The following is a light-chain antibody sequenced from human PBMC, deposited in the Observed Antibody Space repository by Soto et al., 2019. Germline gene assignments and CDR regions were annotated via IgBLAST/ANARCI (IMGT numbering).Light chain of an antibody. V-gene: IGLV2-11*01. Sequence: QSALTQPRSVSGSPGQSVTISCTGTSSDVGGYNYVSWYQQHPGKAPKLMIYDVTKRPSGVPDRFSGSRSGNTASLTISGLQAEDEADYYCGSYAGTFTRPFGGGTKLTVL. CDR1: SSDVGGYNY. CDR2: DVT. CDR3: GSYAGTFTRP. J-gene: IGLJ2*01.